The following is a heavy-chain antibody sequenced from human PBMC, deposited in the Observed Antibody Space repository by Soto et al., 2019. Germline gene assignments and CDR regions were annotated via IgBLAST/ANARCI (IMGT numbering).Heavy chain of an antibody. CDR2: INHSGST. J-gene: IGHJ4*02. Sequence: AETLSLTCAGYGGSFSGYYWSWVRQPPGKGLEWIGEINHSGSTNYNPSLKSRVTISVDTSKNQLSLTLSAVSPADTAMYYCARGGGSGWFVDYWGPGTLVTVSS. CDR1: GGSFSGYY. CDR3: ARGGGSGWFVDY. D-gene: IGHD6-19*01. V-gene: IGHV4-34*01.